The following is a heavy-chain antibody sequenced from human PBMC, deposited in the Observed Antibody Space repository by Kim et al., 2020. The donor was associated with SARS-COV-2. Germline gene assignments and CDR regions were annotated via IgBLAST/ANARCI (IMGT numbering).Heavy chain of an antibody. CDR2: ISWNSGSI. CDR1: GFTFDDYA. D-gene: IGHD6-13*01. CDR3: AKDMGPSIAAAGTCPFCAFDI. J-gene: IGHJ3*02. Sequence: GGSLRLSCAASGFTFDDYAMHWVRQAPGKGLEWVSGISWNSGSIGYADSVKGRFTISRDNAKNSLYLQMNSLRAEDTALYYCAKDMGPSIAAAGTCPFCAFDIWGQGTMVTVSS. V-gene: IGHV3-9*01.